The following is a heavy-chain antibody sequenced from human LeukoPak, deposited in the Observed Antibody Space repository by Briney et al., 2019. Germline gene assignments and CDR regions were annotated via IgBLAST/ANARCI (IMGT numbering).Heavy chain of an antibody. CDR1: GFTFSSYS. D-gene: IGHD6-13*01. CDR3: ARAKRQQLVLGNWFDP. V-gene: IGHV3-21*01. J-gene: IGHJ5*02. CDR2: ISSSSSYI. Sequence: GGSLRLSCAASGFTFSSYSMNWVRQAPGKGLEWVSSISSSSSYIYYADSVKGRFTIPRDNAKNSLYLQMNSLRAEDTAAYYCARAKRQQLVLGNWFDPWGQGTLVTVSS.